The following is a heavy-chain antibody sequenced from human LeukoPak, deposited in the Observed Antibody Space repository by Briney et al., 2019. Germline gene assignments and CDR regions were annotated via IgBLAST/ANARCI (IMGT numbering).Heavy chain of an antibody. CDR1: GGSISSSSYY. J-gene: IGHJ4*02. CDR2: IYYSGST. Sequence: YPSETLSLTCTVSGGSISSSSYYWGWIRQPPGKGLEWIGSIYYSGSTYYNPSLKSRVTISVDTSKNQFSLKLSSVTAADTAVYYCARLGPLNAYGAGGMGIVDYWGQGTLVTVSS. D-gene: IGHD4-17*01. CDR3: ARLGPLNAYGAGGMGIVDY. V-gene: IGHV4-39*01.